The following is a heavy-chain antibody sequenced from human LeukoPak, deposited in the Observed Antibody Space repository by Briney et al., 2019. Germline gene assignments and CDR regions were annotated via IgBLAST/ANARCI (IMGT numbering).Heavy chain of an antibody. CDR1: GDSISSSNW. J-gene: IGHJ6*02. V-gene: IGHV4-4*02. CDR3: AKAPYGMDV. Sequence: SGTLSLTCAVSGDSISSSNWWTWVRQPPWKGLEWNGEIYHTRSTNYNPSLKSRVTMSIDKSKNQFSLKLSSVTAADTAVYYCAKAPYGMDVWGQGTTVTVSS. CDR2: IYHTRST.